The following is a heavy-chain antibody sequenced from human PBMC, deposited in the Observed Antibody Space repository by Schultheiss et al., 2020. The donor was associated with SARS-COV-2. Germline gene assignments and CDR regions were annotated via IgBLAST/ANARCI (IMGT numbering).Heavy chain of an antibody. CDR2: ISYDGSNK. J-gene: IGHJ4*02. CDR1: GFTFSSYA. CDR3: ARDLAAAAPPGMGY. D-gene: IGHD6-13*01. V-gene: IGHV3-30*04. Sequence: GGSLRLSCAASGFTFSSYAMHWVRQAPGKGLEWVAVISYDGSNKYYADSGKGRFTVSRDNSKNTLYLQMNSLRAEDTAVYYCARDLAAAAPPGMGYWGQGTLVTVSS.